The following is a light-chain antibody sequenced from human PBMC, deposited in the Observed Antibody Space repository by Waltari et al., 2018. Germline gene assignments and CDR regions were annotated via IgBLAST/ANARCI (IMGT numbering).Light chain of an antibody. V-gene: IGLV1-47*01. CDR1: SSNIGSNY. Sequence: QSVLTQPPSASGTPGQRVTISCSGSSSNIGSNYVYWYQQLPGTAPKLLIFRHNQLPSGVHDRFSGSKSGTAASLAISGLRSEDEADYYWAAWDDSLSGRVFGGGTKLTVL. CDR2: RHN. CDR3: AAWDDSLSGRV. J-gene: IGLJ3*02.